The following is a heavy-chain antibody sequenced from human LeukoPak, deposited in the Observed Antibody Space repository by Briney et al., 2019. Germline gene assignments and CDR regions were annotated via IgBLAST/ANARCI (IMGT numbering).Heavy chain of an antibody. CDR3: AKGAGPPWFDP. J-gene: IGHJ5*02. CDR1: GASISSDTYF. V-gene: IGHV4-61*02. D-gene: IGHD6-19*01. Sequence: SQTLSLTCTVSGASISSDTYFWSWIRQPAGKGLEWIGRISSTGRTDYNPSLTSRVTISIDTSKNQLSMQLNSVTAADTAVYYCAKGAGPPWFDPWGQGTLVTVSS. CDR2: ISSTGRT.